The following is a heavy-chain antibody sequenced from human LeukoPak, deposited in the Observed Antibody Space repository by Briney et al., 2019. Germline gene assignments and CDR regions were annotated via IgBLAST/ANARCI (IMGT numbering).Heavy chain of an antibody. Sequence: PGGSLRLSCAASGFTFSSYGMHWVRQAPGKGLEWVAVIWYDGSNKYYADSVKGRFTISRDNSKNTLYLQMNSLRAEDTAVYYCARDKSYDFYYYYGMDVWGQGTTVTVSS. V-gene: IGHV3-33*01. D-gene: IGHD5-12*01. CDR1: GFTFSSYG. J-gene: IGHJ6*02. CDR3: ARDKSYDFYYYYGMDV. CDR2: IWYDGSNK.